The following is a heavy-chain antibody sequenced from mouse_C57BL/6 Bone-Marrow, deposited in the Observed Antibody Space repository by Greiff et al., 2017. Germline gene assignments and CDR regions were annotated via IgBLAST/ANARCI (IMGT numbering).Heavy chain of an antibody. CDR3: ARGALCGTWFAY. V-gene: IGHV1-76*01. CDR2: IYPGSGNT. J-gene: IGHJ3*01. CDR1: GYTFTDYY. Sequence: VQLVESGAELVRPGASVKLSCKASGYTFTDYYINWVKQRPGQGLEWIARIYPGSGNTYYTEKFKGKATLTAEKSSSTAYMQLSSLTSEDSAVYFCARGALCGTWFAYWGQGTLVTVSA. D-gene: IGHD1-1*01.